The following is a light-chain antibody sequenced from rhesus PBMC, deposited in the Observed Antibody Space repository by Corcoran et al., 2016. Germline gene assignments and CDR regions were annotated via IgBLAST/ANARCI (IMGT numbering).Light chain of an antibody. CDR3: QQHDSHPWT. V-gene: IGKV1-44*01. Sequence: DIQMTQSPSSLSASVGDRVTITCRASQTISSFLAWYQQKPGKVPKLLIYGASRLESGVPSRFSGSGSGTEFTLTISSLQPEDFATYYCQQHDSHPWTFGQGTKVEIK. J-gene: IGKJ1*01. CDR1: QTISSF. CDR2: GAS.